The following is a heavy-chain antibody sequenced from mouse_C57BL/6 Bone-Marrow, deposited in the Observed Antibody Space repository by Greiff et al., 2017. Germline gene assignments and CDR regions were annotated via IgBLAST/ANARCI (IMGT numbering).Heavy chain of an antibody. CDR1: GYTFTTYP. D-gene: IGHD4-1*01. V-gene: IGHV1-47*01. Sequence: QVHVKQSGAELVKPGASVKMSCKASGYTFTTYPIEWMKQNHGKSLEWIGNFHPYNDDTKYNEKFKGKATLTVEKSSSTVYLELSRLTSDDSAVYYCARRRLGNWYFDVWGTGTTVTVSS. J-gene: IGHJ1*03. CDR2: FHPYNDDT. CDR3: ARRRLGNWYFDV.